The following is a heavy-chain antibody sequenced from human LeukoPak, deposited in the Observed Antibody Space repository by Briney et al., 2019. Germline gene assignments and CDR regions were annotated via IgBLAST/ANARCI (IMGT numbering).Heavy chain of an antibody. CDR2: INHSGST. Sequence: SETLSLTCAVYGGSFSGYYYTWIRQPPGKGLEWIGEINHSGSTTYNPSLNSRVIILVDTSENQFSLKLRSVTAADTAVYYCARHKQQLIPFDYWGQGTLVTVSS. CDR3: ARHKQQLIPFDY. CDR1: GGSFSGYY. V-gene: IGHV4-34*01. J-gene: IGHJ4*02. D-gene: IGHD6-13*01.